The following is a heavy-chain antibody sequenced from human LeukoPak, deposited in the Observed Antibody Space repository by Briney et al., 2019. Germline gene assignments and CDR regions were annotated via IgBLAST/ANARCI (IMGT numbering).Heavy chain of an antibody. Sequence: SETLSLTCAVYGGSFSGYYWSWIRQPPGKGLEWIGEINHSGSTNYNPSLKSRVTISVDTSKNQFSLKLNSVTPEDTAVYYCARDPRGSSGRHWDYYGMDVWGQGTTVTVSS. J-gene: IGHJ6*02. CDR2: INHSGST. V-gene: IGHV4-34*01. D-gene: IGHD6-19*01. CDR3: ARDPRGSSGRHWDYYGMDV. CDR1: GGSFSGYY.